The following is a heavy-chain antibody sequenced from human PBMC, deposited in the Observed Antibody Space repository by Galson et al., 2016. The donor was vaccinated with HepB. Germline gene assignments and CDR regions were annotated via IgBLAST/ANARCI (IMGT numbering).Heavy chain of an antibody. Sequence: SLRLSCAASGFSFSDYTMTWIRQAPGKGPEWLSHISSSGHTIYYADSVKGRFTISRDDADKSLYLQMNSLRAEDTALYYCARGGSYPSPWGQGTLVTVSS. V-gene: IGHV3-11*01. D-gene: IGHD3-10*01. CDR3: ARGGSYPSP. J-gene: IGHJ5*02. CDR1: GFSFSDYT. CDR2: ISSSGHTI.